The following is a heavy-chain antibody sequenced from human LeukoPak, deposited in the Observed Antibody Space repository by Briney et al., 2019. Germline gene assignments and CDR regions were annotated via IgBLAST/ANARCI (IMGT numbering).Heavy chain of an antibody. CDR3: ARDPFYYDAAGSDDY. Sequence: GGSLRLSCAASEFAFNSYSFNWIRQPPGGRLEWVSSISSGSTYIYYSDSVKGRFTVSRDNAKNSLFLQMNNLRAEDTAVYYCARDPFYYDAAGSDDYWGQGTLVTVSS. D-gene: IGHD3-22*01. V-gene: IGHV3-21*01. J-gene: IGHJ4*02. CDR1: EFAFNSYS. CDR2: ISSGSTYI.